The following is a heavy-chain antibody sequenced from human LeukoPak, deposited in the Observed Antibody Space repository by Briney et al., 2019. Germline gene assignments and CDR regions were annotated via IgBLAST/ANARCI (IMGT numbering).Heavy chain of an antibody. J-gene: IGHJ4*02. CDR3: ARDGYNFGSFDY. V-gene: IGHV4-34*01. D-gene: IGHD5-24*01. CDR1: GASFSGYY. Sequence: SETLSLTCAVNGASFSGYYWSWIRQPPGKGLEWIGETNQRGETSNNPSLKSRVTISLDTSKNQFSLKLSSVTAADTSVYFCARDGYNFGSFDYWGQGILVTVSS. CDR2: TNQRGET.